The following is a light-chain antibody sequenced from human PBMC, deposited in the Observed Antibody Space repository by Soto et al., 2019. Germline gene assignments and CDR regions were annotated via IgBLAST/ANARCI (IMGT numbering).Light chain of an antibody. CDR1: QSVSSSY. J-gene: IGKJ3*01. CDR2: GAS. V-gene: IGKV3-20*01. Sequence: EIVLTKSPGTLSLSTRERATLSCRASQSVSSSYLAWYQQKPGQAPRLLIYGASSRATGIPDRFSGSGSGTDFTLTIIRLEPEDFAVYYCQQYGSSPFTFGPGTKVDIK. CDR3: QQYGSSPFT.